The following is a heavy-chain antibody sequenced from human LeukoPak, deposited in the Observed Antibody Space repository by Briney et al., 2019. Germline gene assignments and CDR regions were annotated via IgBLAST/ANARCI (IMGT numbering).Heavy chain of an antibody. D-gene: IGHD5-12*01. CDR1: GGSIGSSSYY. V-gene: IGHV4-39*01. CDR3: ARFISGHFDY. Sequence: PSETLSLTCTVSGGSIGSSSYYWGYIREPPGKGLEWIANIYFSGSTYYTPSLKSRVTISLDTPKNQFSLTLNSVTATDTAVYYCARFISGHFDYWGQGTLVTVSS. CDR2: IYFSGST. J-gene: IGHJ4*02.